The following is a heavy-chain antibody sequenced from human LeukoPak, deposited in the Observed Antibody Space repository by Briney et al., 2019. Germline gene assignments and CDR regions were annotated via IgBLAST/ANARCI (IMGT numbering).Heavy chain of an antibody. CDR2: ISWNSGSI. V-gene: IGHV3-9*01. Sequence: GRSLRLSCAASGFTFDDYAMHWVRQAPGKGLEWVSGISWNSGSIGYADSVKGRFTISRDNAKNSLYLQMNSLRAEDTALYYCAKGAVAGLFDYWGQGTLVTVSS. D-gene: IGHD6-19*01. CDR1: GFTFDDYA. J-gene: IGHJ4*02. CDR3: AKGAVAGLFDY.